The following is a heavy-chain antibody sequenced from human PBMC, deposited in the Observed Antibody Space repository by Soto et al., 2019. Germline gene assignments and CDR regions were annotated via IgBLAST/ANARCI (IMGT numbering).Heavy chain of an antibody. CDR1: GGTFSSYT. V-gene: IGHV1-69*04. D-gene: IGHD1-1*01. Sequence: ASVKVSCKASGGTFSSYTISWVRQAPGQGLEWMGRIIPILGIANYAQKFQGRVTITADKSTSTAYMELSSLRSEDTAVYYCARDSPLGNWNDFDYWGQGTLVTVSS. CDR2: IIPILGIA. CDR3: ARDSPLGNWNDFDY. J-gene: IGHJ4*02.